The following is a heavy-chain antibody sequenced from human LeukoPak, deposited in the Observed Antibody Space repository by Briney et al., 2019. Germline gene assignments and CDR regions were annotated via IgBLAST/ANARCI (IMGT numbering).Heavy chain of an antibody. CDR2: IYNSGST. J-gene: IGHJ4*02. D-gene: IGHD6-13*01. CDR3: ASALPFQLVH. Sequence: SETLSLTCAVSGGSISSSNWWSWVRQPPGKGLEWIGEIYNSGSTNYNPSLKSRVTISVDESKNQFSLKLSSVTAADTAVYYCASALPFQLVHWGQGTLVTISS. CDR1: GGSISSSNW. V-gene: IGHV4-4*02.